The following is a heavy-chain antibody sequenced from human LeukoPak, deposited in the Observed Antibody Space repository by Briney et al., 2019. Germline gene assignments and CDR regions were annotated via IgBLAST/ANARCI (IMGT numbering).Heavy chain of an antibody. CDR2: ISSSGSTI. V-gene: IGHV3-11*01. D-gene: IGHD3-9*01. CDR3: ARATSTQHYYDILTGYRGPYGMDV. Sequence: PGGSLRLSCAASGFTFSDYYMSWIRQAPGKGLEWVSYISSSGSTIYYADSVKGRFTISRDNAKNSLYLQMNSLRAEDTAVYYCARATSTQHYYDILTGYRGPYGMDVWGQGTTVTVSS. CDR1: GFTFSDYY. J-gene: IGHJ6*02.